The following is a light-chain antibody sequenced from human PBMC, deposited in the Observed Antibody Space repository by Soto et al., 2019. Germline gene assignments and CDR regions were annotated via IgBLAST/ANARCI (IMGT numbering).Light chain of an antibody. CDR2: ETS. CDR3: FSFTSTNTHV. V-gene: IGLV2-23*01. J-gene: IGLJ1*01. CDR1: SSDFWSYKF. Sequence: QSALTQPASVSGSPGQSVTISCTGTSSDFWSYKFVSWYQHHPGKVPKVIIYETSKRPSGVSDRFSGSKSGNTASLTISGLQAEDEADYYCFSFTSTNTHVFGSGTKLTVL.